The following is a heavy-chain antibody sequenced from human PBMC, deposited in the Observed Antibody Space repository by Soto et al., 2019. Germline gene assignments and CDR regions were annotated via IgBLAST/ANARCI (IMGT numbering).Heavy chain of an antibody. J-gene: IGHJ4*02. CDR3: AKDKEPDGVLHTDY. V-gene: IGHV3-23*01. Sequence: GGSLRLSCAASGFTFNLYTMSWVRQAPGKGLEWVSGIYGSASKTFYADSVKGRFTISRDQSRNTVYLQMNSLRAEDTAVYYCAKDKEPDGVLHTDYWGQGTRVTASS. CDR2: IYGSASKT. CDR1: GFTFNLYT. D-gene: IGHD1-1*01.